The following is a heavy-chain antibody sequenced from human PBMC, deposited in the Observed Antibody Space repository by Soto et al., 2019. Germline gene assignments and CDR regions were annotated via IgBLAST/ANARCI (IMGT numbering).Heavy chain of an antibody. CDR3: AKSEYGDEPFDY. J-gene: IGHJ4*02. D-gene: IGHD4-17*01. V-gene: IGHV3-30*18. CDR2: ISYDGSNK. CDR1: GFTFSSYG. Sequence: QVQLVESGGGVVQPGRSLRLSCAASGFTFSSYGMHWVRQAPGKGLEWVAVISYDGSNKYYADSVKGRFTISRDNSKNTLYLQMNSLRAEDTAVYYCAKSEYGDEPFDYWGQGTLVTVSS.